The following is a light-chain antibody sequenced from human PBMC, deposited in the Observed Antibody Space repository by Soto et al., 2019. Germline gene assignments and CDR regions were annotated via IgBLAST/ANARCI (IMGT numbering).Light chain of an antibody. V-gene: IGKV1-5*01. CDR3: QQYYSYPLIT. CDR2: AAS. Sequence: DIQITQSPSTLSQYLADRVAITCQASQTISSWLAWYQQKPGKAPKILIYAASTFQSGVPSRFSGSGSGTDFTLTISCLQSEDFATYYCQQYYSYPLITFGQGARLEI. J-gene: IGKJ5*01. CDR1: QTISSW.